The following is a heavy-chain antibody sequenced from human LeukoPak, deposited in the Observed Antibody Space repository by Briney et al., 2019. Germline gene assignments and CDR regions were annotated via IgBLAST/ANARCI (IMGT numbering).Heavy chain of an antibody. D-gene: IGHD5-12*01. V-gene: IGHV3-7*01. Sequence: TGGSLRLSCAASGFTFGNYWMNWVRQAPGEGLEWVAIINNDGTVKNYVDSVKGRFTISRDNAENSLSLQMNSLRAEDTAVYYCATDIVAARVFQYWGQGTLVTVSS. CDR1: GFTFGNYW. J-gene: IGHJ1*01. CDR3: ATDIVAARVFQY. CDR2: INNDGTVK.